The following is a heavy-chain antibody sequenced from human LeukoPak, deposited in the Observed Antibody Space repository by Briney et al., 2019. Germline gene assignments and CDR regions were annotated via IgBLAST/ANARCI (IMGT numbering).Heavy chain of an antibody. CDR2: IYYSGST. V-gene: IGHV4-59*01. Sequence: SETLSLTCTVSGGSISSYYWSWIRQPPGKGLEWIGYIYYSGSTNYNPSLKSRVTISIDMSKNQFSLKLSSVTAADTAVYYCARERVRIAAAPFGYWGQGTLVTVSS. D-gene: IGHD6-13*01. CDR3: ARERVRIAAAPFGY. CDR1: GGSISSYY. J-gene: IGHJ4*02.